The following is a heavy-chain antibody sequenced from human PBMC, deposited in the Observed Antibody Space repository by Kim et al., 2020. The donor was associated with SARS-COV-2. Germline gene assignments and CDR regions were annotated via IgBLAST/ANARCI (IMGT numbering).Heavy chain of an antibody. D-gene: IGHD3-10*02. V-gene: IGHV3-23*01. CDR2: ISRTGYAS. CDR1: GFTFNNYA. CDR3: ARVFYVIDY. Sequence: GSLRLSCAASGFTFNNYAMSWVRQGPGKGLEWVSGISRTGYASDYADSVRGRFIISRDSSKNTLYLQMSSVTAEDTAVYYCARVFYVIDYWGQGTQVTVSS. J-gene: IGHJ4*02.